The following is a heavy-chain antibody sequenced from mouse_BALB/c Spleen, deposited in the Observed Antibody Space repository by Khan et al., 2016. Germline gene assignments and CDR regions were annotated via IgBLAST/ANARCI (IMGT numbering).Heavy chain of an antibody. D-gene: IGHD1-1*02. CDR2: IDPANDDS. CDR1: DFNIKDTY. J-gene: IGHJ4*01. Sequence: VQLQQSGAELVKPGASVKLSCTASDFNIKDTYMHWVKQRPEQGLEWIGRIDPANDDSNYDPKFQGKATLSADTSSNTAYLQLTSLTSKDTAVYYCTRSLYGRYPMDYWGQGTSVTVSS. V-gene: IGHV14-3*02. CDR3: TRSLYGRYPMDY.